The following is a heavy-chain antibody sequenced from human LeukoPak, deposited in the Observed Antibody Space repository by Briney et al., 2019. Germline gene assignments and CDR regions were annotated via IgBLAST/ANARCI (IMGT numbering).Heavy chain of an antibody. Sequence: ASVKVSCKASGYTFTSYGISWVRQAPGQGLEWMGWISAYNGNTNYAQKLQGRVTMTTDTSTSTVYMELRSLRSDDTAVYYCARVSSSWYAPFDYWGQGTLVTVSS. D-gene: IGHD6-13*01. CDR3: ARVSSSWYAPFDY. J-gene: IGHJ4*02. V-gene: IGHV1-18*01. CDR2: ISAYNGNT. CDR1: GYTFTSYG.